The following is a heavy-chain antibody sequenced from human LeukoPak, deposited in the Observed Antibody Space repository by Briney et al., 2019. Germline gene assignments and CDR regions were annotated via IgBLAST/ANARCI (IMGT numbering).Heavy chain of an antibody. CDR3: ARHNFRFGESDFDY. CDR2: VHYSGTT. V-gene: IGHV4-39*01. CDR1: GGSITSDAYY. Sequence: SETLSLTCTVSGGSITSDAYYWGWIRQPPGKGLEWIASVHYSGTTYYNPSLKSRVTISVDTSKNQFSLKLSSVTAADTAVYYCARHNFRFGESDFDYWGQGTLVTVSS. J-gene: IGHJ4*02. D-gene: IGHD3-10*01.